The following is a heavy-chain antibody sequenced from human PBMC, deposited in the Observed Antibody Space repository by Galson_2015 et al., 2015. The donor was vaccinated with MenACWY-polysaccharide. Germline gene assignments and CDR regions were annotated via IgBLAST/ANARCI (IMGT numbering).Heavy chain of an antibody. Sequence: CAISGDSVSSNSAAWNWIRQSPSRGLEWLGRIYYRSKSYNDYAVSVKSRIPINPDTSKNQFSLQLNSVNPEDTAVYFCARGGSGSLAPNGNAFDVWGQGTMVIVSS. V-gene: IGHV6-1*01. CDR2: IYYRSKSYN. D-gene: IGHD3-22*01. CDR3: ARGGSGSLAPNGNAFDV. J-gene: IGHJ3*01. CDR1: GDSVSSNSAA.